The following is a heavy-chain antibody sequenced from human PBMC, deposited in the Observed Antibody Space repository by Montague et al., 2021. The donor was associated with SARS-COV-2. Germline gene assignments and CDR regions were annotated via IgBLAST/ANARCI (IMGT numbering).Heavy chain of an antibody. CDR1: GFTFSSFS. D-gene: IGHD2-15*01. J-gene: IGHJ4*02. CDR3: AREAAPQYCAGGSCYQPEDY. Sequence: SLRLSCAASGFTFSSFSTNWVRQAPGKGLEWVAIIGSSSSYIYYADSVKGRFTISRDNAKNSLYLQMNSLRGEDTAIYYCAREAAPQYCAGGSCYQPEDYWGQGTQVTVSS. V-gene: IGHV3-21*01. CDR2: IGSSSSYI.